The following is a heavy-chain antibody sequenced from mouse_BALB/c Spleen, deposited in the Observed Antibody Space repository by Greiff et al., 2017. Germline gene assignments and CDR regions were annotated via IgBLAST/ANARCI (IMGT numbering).Heavy chain of an antibody. J-gene: IGHJ4*01. CDR1: GFPITSGYY. Sequence: QVQLQQSGPGLVKPSQSLFLACSITGFPITSGYYWFWIRQSPGKPLEWMGYITHSGETFYNPSLQSPISITRETSKNQFFLQLNSVTTEDTAMYYCAGDNYDNGSRDYAMDDWGQGTSVTVSS. CDR3: AGDNYDNGSRDYAMDD. V-gene: IGHV12-3*02. CDR2: ITHSGET. D-gene: IGHD1-1*01.